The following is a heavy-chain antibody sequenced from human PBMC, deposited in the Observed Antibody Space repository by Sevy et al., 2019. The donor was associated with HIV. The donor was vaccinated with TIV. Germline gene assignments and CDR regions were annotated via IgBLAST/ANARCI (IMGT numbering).Heavy chain of an antibody. D-gene: IGHD3-22*01. Sequence: GGSLRLSCAASAFAFSDHYMDCVRQAPGMGLEWVGRIRNKAKSYTSDYAASVKGRFSISREDSKNSVYLQMNSLKTEDTAVYYCVRVGYYDSGGYSQDAFDIWGQGTMVTVSS. V-gene: IGHV3-72*01. CDR3: VRVGYYDSGGYSQDAFDI. J-gene: IGHJ3*02. CDR1: AFAFSDHY. CDR2: IRNKAKSYTS.